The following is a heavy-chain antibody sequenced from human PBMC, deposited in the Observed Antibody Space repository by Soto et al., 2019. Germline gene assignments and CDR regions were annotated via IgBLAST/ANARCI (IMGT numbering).Heavy chain of an antibody. CDR1: GGTFSNYA. J-gene: IGHJ4*02. CDR3: ARDLGGWPDY. Sequence: SVKVSCKASGGTFSNYAISWVRQAPGQGLEWMGGIILPFGTPNYAQKFQGRVTITADESTTTAYMELSSLRSEDTAVYYCARDLGGWPDYWGQGTLVTVSS. V-gene: IGHV1-69*13. D-gene: IGHD6-19*01. CDR2: IILPFGTP.